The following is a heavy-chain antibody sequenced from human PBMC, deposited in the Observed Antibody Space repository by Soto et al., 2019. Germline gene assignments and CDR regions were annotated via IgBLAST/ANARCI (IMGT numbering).Heavy chain of an antibody. CDR3: VRTSLVVAATTREDY. CDR2: INSDGSST. CDR1: GFTFSSYW. J-gene: IGHJ4*02. V-gene: IGHV3-74*01. Sequence: EVQLVESGGGLVQPGDSLRLSCAASGFTFSSYWLHWVRQAPGKGLVWVSRINSDGSSTRYAGSVKGRFTISRDNAKNTLYLQMNSLRAEDTAVYYCVRTSLVVAATTREDYWGQGTLITVSS. D-gene: IGHD2-15*01.